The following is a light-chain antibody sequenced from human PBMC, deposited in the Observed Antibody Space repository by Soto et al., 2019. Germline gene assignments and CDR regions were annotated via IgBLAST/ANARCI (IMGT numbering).Light chain of an antibody. Sequence: DIQMTQSPSTLSASVGDRVTTTCRASQSISSWLAWYQQKPGKAPKLLIYDASSLESGVPSRFSGSGSGTEFTLTISSLQPDDFAIYYCQQYNSYSGTFGQGTKVDIK. CDR1: QSISSW. CDR2: DAS. J-gene: IGKJ1*01. V-gene: IGKV1-5*01. CDR3: QQYNSYSGT.